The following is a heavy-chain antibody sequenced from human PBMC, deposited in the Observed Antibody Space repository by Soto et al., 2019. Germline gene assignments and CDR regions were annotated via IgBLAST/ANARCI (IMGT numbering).Heavy chain of an antibody. CDR2: IIPIFGTA. J-gene: IGHJ6*02. V-gene: IGHV1-69*12. CDR3: ARAAQPRDYYYGMDV. Sequence: QVQLVQSGAEVKKPGSSVKVSCKASGGTFSSYGISWVRQAPGQGLEWMGGIIPIFGTANYAQKFQGRVTITADESTSTAYMELSSPRSEDTAVYYCARAAQPRDYYYGMDVWGQGTTVTVSS. CDR1: GGTFSSYG.